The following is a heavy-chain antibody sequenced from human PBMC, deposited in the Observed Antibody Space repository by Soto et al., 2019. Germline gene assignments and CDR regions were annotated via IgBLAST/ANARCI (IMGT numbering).Heavy chain of an antibody. V-gene: IGHV4-61*01. CDR2: IYYNGGT. CDR1: GGSVSSGSYY. Sequence: PSETLSLTCNVSGGSVSSGSYYWNWIRQPPGRGLEWLGYIYYNGGTNYNPSLKSRITISLDTWKNQFSLKLTSVSAADTAVYYCAREGGQGRGVIGNYWGQGSLVTVSS. J-gene: IGHJ4*02. CDR3: AREGGQGRGVIGNY. D-gene: IGHD3-16*02.